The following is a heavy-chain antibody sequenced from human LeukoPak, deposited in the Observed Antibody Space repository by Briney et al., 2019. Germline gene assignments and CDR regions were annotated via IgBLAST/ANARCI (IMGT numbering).Heavy chain of an antibody. CDR1: GGSISSSSYY. CDR2: IYYSGST. V-gene: IGHV4-39*02. Sequence: PSETLSLTCTVSGGSISSSSYYWGWIRQPPGKGLEWIGSIYYSGSTYYTPSLMSRVTISVDTSKNHFSLKLSSVTAADTAVYYCASPSRSSSGFARYAFDIWGQGTMVTVSS. D-gene: IGHD3-22*01. J-gene: IGHJ3*02. CDR3: ASPSRSSSGFARYAFDI.